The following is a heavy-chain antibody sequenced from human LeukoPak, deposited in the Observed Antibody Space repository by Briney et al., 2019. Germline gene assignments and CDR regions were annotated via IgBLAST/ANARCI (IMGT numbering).Heavy chain of an antibody. V-gene: IGHV1-58*02. CDR1: GSTFTSSA. CDR3: AAVPITIDYGSEDEYYYMDV. CDR2: IVVGSGNT. D-gene: IGHD3-10*01. J-gene: IGHJ6*03. Sequence: SVKVSCKASGSTFTSSAMQWVRQARGQRLEWIGWIVVGSGNTNYAQKFQERVTITRDMSTSTAYMELSSLRSEDTAVYYCAAVPITIDYGSEDEYYYMDVWGKGTTVTVFS.